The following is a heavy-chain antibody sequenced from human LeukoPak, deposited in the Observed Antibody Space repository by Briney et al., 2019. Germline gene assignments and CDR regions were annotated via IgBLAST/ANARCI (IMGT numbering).Heavy chain of an antibody. D-gene: IGHD2-15*01. CDR1: GYTFTGYY. CDR3: AREYRSGGSCYSRGYGMDV. J-gene: IGHJ6*02. Sequence: GASVKVSCKASGYTFTGYYMHWVRQAPGQGLEWMGWINPNSGGTNYAQKFQGRVTMTRDTSISTAYMELSRLRSDDTAVYYCAREYRSGGSCYSRGYGMDVWGQGTTVTVSS. V-gene: IGHV1-2*02. CDR2: INPNSGGT.